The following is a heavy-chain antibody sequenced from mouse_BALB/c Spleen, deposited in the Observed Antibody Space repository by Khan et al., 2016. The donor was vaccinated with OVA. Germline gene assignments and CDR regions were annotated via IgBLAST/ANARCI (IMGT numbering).Heavy chain of an antibody. Sequence: QVQLQQPGAELVKPGASVKLSCKASGYTFTTYWMHWVKWRPGQGLEWIGEIDPSDSYTNYNQEFKGKATLTVDKSSSTTYMHLSSLTSEDSAVYYCARSYFYGSSPWFGYWGQGTLVTVSA. V-gene: IGHV1-69*02. CDR2: IDPSDSYT. J-gene: IGHJ3*01. CDR3: ARSYFYGSSPWFGY. CDR1: GYTFTTYW. D-gene: IGHD1-1*01.